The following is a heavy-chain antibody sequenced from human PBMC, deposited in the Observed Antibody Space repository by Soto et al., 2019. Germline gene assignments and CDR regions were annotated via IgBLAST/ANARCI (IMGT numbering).Heavy chain of an antibody. Sequence: PXXSLRLSCAASGITFSNYYMNWIRQAPGKGLEWVSSISSSGSHKFYADFVQGRFTISRDNARNSLYLQMNSLRAEDTGLLYCVXTXDSLDYWGQGTRVPVSS. CDR2: ISSSGSHK. CDR3: VXTXDSLDY. D-gene: IGHD3-22*01. J-gene: IGHJ4*02. CDR1: GITFSNYY. V-gene: IGHV3-21*01.